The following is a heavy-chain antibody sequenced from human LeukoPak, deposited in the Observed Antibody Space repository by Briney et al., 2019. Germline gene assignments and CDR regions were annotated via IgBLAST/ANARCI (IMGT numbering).Heavy chain of an antibody. J-gene: IGHJ4*02. CDR1: GGTFSSYA. V-gene: IGHV1-69*04. CDR3: AIFGGTTSYYFDY. D-gene: IGHD1-1*01. CDR2: IIPILGIA. Sequence: SVKVSCKASGGTFSSYAISWVRQAPGQGLEWMGRIIPILGIANYAQKFQGRVTITADKSTSTAYMELSSLISEDTAVYYCAIFGGTTSYYFDYWGQGTLVTVSS.